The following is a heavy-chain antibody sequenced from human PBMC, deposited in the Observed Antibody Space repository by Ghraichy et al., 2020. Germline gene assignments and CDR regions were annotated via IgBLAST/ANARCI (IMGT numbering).Heavy chain of an antibody. CDR2: INHSGST. CDR1: GGYFSGYY. CDR3: ATTVTTLLNYYYGMDV. J-gene: IGHJ6*02. D-gene: IGHD4-17*01. Sequence: SQTLSLTCAVYGGYFSGYYWSWNRQPPGKGLEWIGEINHSGSTNYNPSLKSRVTISVDTSKNQFSLKLSSVTAADTAVYYCATTVTTLLNYYYGMDVWGQVTTVTVSS. V-gene: IGHV4-34*01.